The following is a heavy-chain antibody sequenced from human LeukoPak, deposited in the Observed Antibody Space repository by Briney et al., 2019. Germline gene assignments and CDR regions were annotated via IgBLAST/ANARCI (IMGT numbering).Heavy chain of an antibody. CDR3: VRELSTSPTAFDV. D-gene: IGHD6-6*01. CDR1: GGSISSYY. J-gene: IGHJ3*01. CDR2: IYYSGST. Sequence: PSETLSLTCTVSGGSISSYYWSWIRQPPGKGLEWIGYIYYSGSTNYNPSLKSRVTISVDTSKNQFSLKLTSVTAADTAVYYCVRELSTSPTAFDVWGQGTKVTVSS. V-gene: IGHV4-59*12.